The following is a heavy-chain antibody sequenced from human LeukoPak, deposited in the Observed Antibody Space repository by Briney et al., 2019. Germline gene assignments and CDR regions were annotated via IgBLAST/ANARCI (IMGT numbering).Heavy chain of an antibody. CDR3: ATDAWGYYDSSGYYRQADY. CDR2: INPNSGGT. V-gene: IGHV1-2*06. J-gene: IGHJ4*02. Sequence: GASVKVSCETSGYTFTGYYMHWVRQAPGQGLEWMGRINPNSGGTNYAQKFQGRVTMTRDTSITTAYMELSRLRSDDTAVYYCATDAWGYYDSSGYYRQADYWGQGTLVTVSS. CDR1: GYTFTGYY. D-gene: IGHD3-22*01.